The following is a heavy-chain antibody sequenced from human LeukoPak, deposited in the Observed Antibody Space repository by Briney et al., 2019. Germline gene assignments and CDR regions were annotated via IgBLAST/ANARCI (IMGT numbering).Heavy chain of an antibody. J-gene: IGHJ4*02. Sequence: PSETLSLTSTLSGGSISSYYWSWIRQPPGKGLEWNGYIYNSGSPNYNPSPKSRVTISVDPSKNQYPLKLSSVTAADTAVYYCARAPTSSSWRIDYWGQGTLVTVSS. CDR1: GGSISSYY. CDR2: IYNSGSP. V-gene: IGHV4-59*01. D-gene: IGHD6-13*01. CDR3: ARAPTSSSWRIDY.